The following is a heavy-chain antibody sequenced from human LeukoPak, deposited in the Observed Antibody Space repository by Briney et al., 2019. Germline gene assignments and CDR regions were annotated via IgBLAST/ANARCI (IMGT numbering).Heavy chain of an antibody. V-gene: IGHV4-30-4*07. J-gene: IGHJ4*02. CDR1: GGSISSGSYY. D-gene: IGHD2-15*01. Sequence: SETLSLTCTVSGGSISSGSYYWSWTRQPPGKGLEWIGYIHYTGSTYYNPSLKSRITISVDTSKNQFSLKLTSMTAADTAVYYCARGKGGGRSCYYDNWGQGTLVTVSS. CDR3: ARGKGGGRSCYYDN. CDR2: IHYTGST.